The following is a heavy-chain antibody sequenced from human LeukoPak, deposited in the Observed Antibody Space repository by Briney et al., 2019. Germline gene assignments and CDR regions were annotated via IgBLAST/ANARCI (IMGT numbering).Heavy chain of an antibody. V-gene: IGHV3-7*01. CDR1: GFTFSNYW. Sequence: PGGSLRLSCAASGFTFSNYWMSWVRQAPGKGLEWVANIKQDGGEKYYVDSVKGRFTISRDNAKNSLYLQMNSLRAEDTAVYYCARRYYDFWSGYYYYYYYMDVWGKGTTVTVSS. D-gene: IGHD3-3*01. J-gene: IGHJ6*03. CDR2: IKQDGGEK. CDR3: ARRYYDFWSGYYYYYYYMDV.